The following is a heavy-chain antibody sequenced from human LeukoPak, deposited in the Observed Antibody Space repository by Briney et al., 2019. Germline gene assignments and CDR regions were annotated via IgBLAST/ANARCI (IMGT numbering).Heavy chain of an antibody. Sequence: PSETLSLTCAVYGGSFSGDYWSWIRQPPGKGLEWIGEINHSGSTNYNPSLKSRVTISVDTSKNQFSLKLSSVTAADTAVYYCARGGVASYYYYYMDVWGKGTTVTVSS. D-gene: IGHD3-3*01. V-gene: IGHV4-34*01. CDR2: INHSGST. CDR1: GGSFSGDY. J-gene: IGHJ6*03. CDR3: ARGGVASYYYYYMDV.